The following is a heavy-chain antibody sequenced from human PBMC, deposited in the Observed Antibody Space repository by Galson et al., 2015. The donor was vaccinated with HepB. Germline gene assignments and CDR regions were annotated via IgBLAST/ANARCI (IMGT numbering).Heavy chain of an antibody. Sequence: SVKVSCKASGGTFSSYANSWVRQAPGQGLEWMGGIIPIFGTANYAQKFQGRVTITADKSTSTAYMELSSLRSEDTAVYYCARDQTRTGFSGPMDVWGQGTTVTVSS. D-gene: IGHD3/OR15-3a*01. J-gene: IGHJ6*02. CDR1: GGTFSSYA. V-gene: IGHV1-69*06. CDR3: ARDQTRTGFSGPMDV. CDR2: IIPIFGTA.